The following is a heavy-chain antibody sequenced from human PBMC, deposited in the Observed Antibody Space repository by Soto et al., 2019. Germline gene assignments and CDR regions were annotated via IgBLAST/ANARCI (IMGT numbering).Heavy chain of an antibody. Sequence: GGSLRLSCAASGFTFSSYAMHWVRQAPGKGLEWVAVISYDGSNKYYADSVKGRFTISRDNSKNTLYLQMNSLRAEDTAVYYCAREGSSGCVDPWGQGTLVTVSS. CDR1: GFTFSSYA. D-gene: IGHD6-19*01. CDR3: AREGSSGCVDP. J-gene: IGHJ5*02. CDR2: ISYDGSNK. V-gene: IGHV3-30-3*01.